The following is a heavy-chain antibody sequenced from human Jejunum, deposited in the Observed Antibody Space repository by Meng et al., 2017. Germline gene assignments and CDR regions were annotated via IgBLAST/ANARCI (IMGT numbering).Heavy chain of an antibody. J-gene: IGHJ4*02. CDR3: ATTTAPRKGYSYGYD. Sequence: QAQLVQSGAEAKKPGSSVKVSCKASGGTFSNYAISWVRQAPGQGLEWVGGIIPSFSAAIYAQRFQGRVTITVDEFTNTAYMEMDSLRFDDTAFYYCATTTAPRKGYSYGYDWGQGTLVTVSS. CDR1: GGTFSNYA. V-gene: IGHV1-69*01. CDR2: IIPSFSAA. D-gene: IGHD5-18*01.